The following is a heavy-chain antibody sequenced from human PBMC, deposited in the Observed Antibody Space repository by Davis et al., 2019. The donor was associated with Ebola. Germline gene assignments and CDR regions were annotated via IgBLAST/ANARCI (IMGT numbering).Heavy chain of an antibody. V-gene: IGHV3-15*07. CDR1: GFTFSNAW. D-gene: IGHD5-18*01. CDR2: IKSKTDGGTT. J-gene: IGHJ4*02. Sequence: GESLKISCAASGFTFSNAWMNWVRQAPGKGLEWVGRIKSKTDGGTTDYAAPVKGRFTISRDDSKNTLYLQMNSLKTEDTAVYYCTTAPFMVTGCDYWGQGTLVTVSS. CDR3: TTAPFMVTGCDY.